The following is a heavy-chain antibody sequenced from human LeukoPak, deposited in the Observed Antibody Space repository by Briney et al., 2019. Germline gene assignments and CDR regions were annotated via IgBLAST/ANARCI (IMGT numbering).Heavy chain of an antibody. CDR2: IYYSGST. Sequence: SETLSLTCTVSGGSISSGDYYWSWIRQPPGKGLEWIGYIYYSGSTYYNPSLKSRVTISVDTSKNQFSLKLSSVTAADTAVYYCARGHQFWSGYYLRPINWFDPWGQGTLVTVSS. J-gene: IGHJ5*02. CDR1: GGSISSGDYY. V-gene: IGHV4-30-4*01. CDR3: ARGHQFWSGYYLRPINWFDP. D-gene: IGHD3-3*01.